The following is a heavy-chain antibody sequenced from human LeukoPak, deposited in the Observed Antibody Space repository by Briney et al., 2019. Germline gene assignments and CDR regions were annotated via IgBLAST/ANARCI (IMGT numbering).Heavy chain of an antibody. CDR2: INPDGSAK. CDR1: GFTFSSYG. D-gene: IGHD3-16*01. V-gene: IGHV3-7*01. Sequence: GRSLRLSCAASGFTFSSYGMNWVRQVPGKGLEWVANINPDGSAKRYVDSVKGRFTIARDNADNSLSLQMNSLRAEDTAVYYCASWGAGGNSWGQGTLVTVSS. CDR3: ASWGAGGNS. J-gene: IGHJ4*02.